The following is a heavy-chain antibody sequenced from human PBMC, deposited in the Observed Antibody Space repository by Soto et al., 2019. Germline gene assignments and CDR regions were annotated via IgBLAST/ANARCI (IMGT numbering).Heavy chain of an antibody. V-gene: IGHV3-23*01. J-gene: IGHJ4*02. CDR1: GFTFSSYA. D-gene: IGHD3-3*01. CDR2: ISVSGGST. CDR3: AKGERAYYDFWSGYYRVPYYFDY. Sequence: PGGSLRLSCAASGFTFSSYAMSWVRQAPGKGLEWVSAISVSGGSTYYADSVKGRFTISRDNSKNTLYLQMNSLRAEDTAVYYCAKGERAYYDFWSGYYRVPYYFDYWGQGTLVTVSS.